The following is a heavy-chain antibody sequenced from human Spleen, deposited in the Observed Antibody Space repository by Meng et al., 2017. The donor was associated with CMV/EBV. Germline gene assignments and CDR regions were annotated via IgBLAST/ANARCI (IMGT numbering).Heavy chain of an antibody. CDR2: ISDRSNYI. CDR3: ARSGLAQYFDS. V-gene: IGHV3-21*01. D-gene: IGHD6-19*01. J-gene: IGHJ4*02. Sequence: GGSLRLSCAASGFTFSDYYMNWVRRAPGKGLEWVSSISDRSNYIYYADSVKGRFTISRDDAKNSLYLQMNGLRAADTALYYCARSGLAQYFDSWGQGILVTVSS. CDR1: GFTFSDYY.